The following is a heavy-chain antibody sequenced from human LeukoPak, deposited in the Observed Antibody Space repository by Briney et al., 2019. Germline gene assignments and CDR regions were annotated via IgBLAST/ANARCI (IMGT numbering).Heavy chain of an antibody. CDR1: GFTFTSYW. V-gene: IGHV5-51*01. CDR2: VYPSDSDT. D-gene: IGHD4-23*01. J-gene: IGHJ4*02. CDR3: TRYGGTSARFSDY. Sequence: GESLKISCKGSGFTFTSYWIGWVRQMPGEGLEWMGIVYPSDSDTRYSPSFRGQVTISADKSINTAYLQWSSLKASDTAMHYCTRYGGTSARFSDYWGQGTLVTVSS.